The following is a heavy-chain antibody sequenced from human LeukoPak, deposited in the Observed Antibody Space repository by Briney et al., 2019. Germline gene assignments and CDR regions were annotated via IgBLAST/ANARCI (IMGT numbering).Heavy chain of an antibody. J-gene: IGHJ5*02. D-gene: IGHD3-22*01. CDR1: GGSISSYY. CDR2: IYYSGST. CDR3: ARYYDSSGYSNWFDP. V-gene: IGHV4-59*01. Sequence: SETLSLTCTVSGGSISSYYWSWIRQPPGKGLEWFGYIYYSGSTDYNPSLKSRVTILVDTSKNQFSLKLSSVTAADTAVYYCARYYDSSGYSNWFDPWGQGTLVTVSS.